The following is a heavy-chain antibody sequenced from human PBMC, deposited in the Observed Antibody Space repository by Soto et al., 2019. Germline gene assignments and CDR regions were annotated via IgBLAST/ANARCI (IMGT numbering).Heavy chain of an antibody. J-gene: IGHJ6*02. D-gene: IGHD2-8*01. CDR2: INPKSGGT. V-gene: IGHV1-2*04. CDR1: GYSFTDYH. Sequence: GASVKVSCKASGYSFTDYHIHWVRQAPGQGLEWLGRINPKSGGTSTAQKFQGWVTMTTDTSISTASMELTRLTSDDTAIYYCARGDSTDCSNGVCSFFYNHDMDVWGQGTTVTVSS. CDR3: ARGDSTDCSNGVCSFFYNHDMDV.